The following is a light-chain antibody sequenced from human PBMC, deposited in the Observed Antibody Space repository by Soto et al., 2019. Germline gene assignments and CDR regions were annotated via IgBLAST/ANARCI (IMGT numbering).Light chain of an antibody. CDR1: SSNIGSNY. CDR3: ATWDDSLSGVV. CDR2: KND. J-gene: IGLJ2*01. Sequence: QSVLTQPPSASGTPGQRVRISCSGSSSNIGSNYVSWYQHIPGTAPKLLIYKNDLRPSGVPDQFSGSKSGASASLVISGLRSEDEADYHCATWDDSLSGVVFGGGTQLTVL. V-gene: IGLV1-47*01.